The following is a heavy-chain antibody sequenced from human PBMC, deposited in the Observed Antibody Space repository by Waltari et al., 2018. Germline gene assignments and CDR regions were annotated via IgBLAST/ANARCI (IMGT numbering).Heavy chain of an antibody. CDR1: GFIFRRHT. CDR3: AREYDSRGRFDS. D-gene: IGHD6-13*01. V-gene: IGHV3-48*03. J-gene: IGHJ4*02. Sequence: EVQSVQSGGGSVQPGGSLRLSCTAPGFIFRRHTMIWVRQAPGKGLEWISYIWSSGSPIYYADSVRGRFTISRDNTKDSVHLQMNSLRAEDTAVYYCAREYDSRGRFDSWGPGTLVTVSS. CDR2: IWSSGSPI.